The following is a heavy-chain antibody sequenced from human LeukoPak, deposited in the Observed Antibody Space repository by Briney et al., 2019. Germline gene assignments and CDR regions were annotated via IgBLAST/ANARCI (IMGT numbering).Heavy chain of an antibody. Sequence: SVKVSCKASGYTFSSYGISWVRQAPGQGLEWMGGIIPIFGTANYAQKFQGRVTITADESTSTAYMELSSVRSEDTAVYYCARHTDYWYFDLWGRGTLVTVSS. D-gene: IGHD4-17*01. CDR3: ARHTDYWYFDL. J-gene: IGHJ2*01. V-gene: IGHV1-69*13. CDR2: IIPIFGTA. CDR1: GYTFSSYG.